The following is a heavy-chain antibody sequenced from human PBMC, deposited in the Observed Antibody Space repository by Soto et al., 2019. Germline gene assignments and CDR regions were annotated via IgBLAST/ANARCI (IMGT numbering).Heavy chain of an antibody. D-gene: IGHD6-19*01. V-gene: IGHV3-23*01. CDR3: AKDSSGPYWYFDL. CDR2: ISGSGGST. CDR1: GFTFSSYA. Sequence: SLRLSCAASGFTFSSYAMSWVRQAPGKGLEWVSAISGSGGSTYYADSVKGRFTISRDNSKNTLYLQMNSLRAEDTAVYYCAKDSSGPYWYFDLWGRGTLVTVSS. J-gene: IGHJ2*01.